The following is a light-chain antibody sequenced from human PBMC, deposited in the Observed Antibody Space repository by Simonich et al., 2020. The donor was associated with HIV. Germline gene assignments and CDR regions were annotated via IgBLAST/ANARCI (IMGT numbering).Light chain of an antibody. J-gene: IGKJ2*01. CDR2: AAS. V-gene: IGKV1-12*02. Sequence: DIQMTQSPSSLSASVGDRVTLTCRASQGISRWLAWYPQKPGKAPKLLIYAASSLQREVPSRFSGSGSGTDFTLTISSLQPEDFATYYCQQANSFPYTFGQGTKLEIK. CDR1: QGISRW. CDR3: QQANSFPYT.